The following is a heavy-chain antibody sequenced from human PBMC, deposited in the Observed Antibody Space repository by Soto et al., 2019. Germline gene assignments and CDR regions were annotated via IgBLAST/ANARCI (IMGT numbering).Heavy chain of an antibody. Sequence: PWGSLRLSCAASGFTFSSYAMSWVRQAPGKGLEWVSAISGSGGSTYYADSVKGRFTISRDNSKNTLYLQMNSLRAEDTAVYYCAKGTLRSPAGIFDYWGQGTLVTVSS. V-gene: IGHV3-23*01. CDR2: ISGSGGST. D-gene: IGHD1-26*01. CDR1: GFTFSSYA. J-gene: IGHJ4*02. CDR3: AKGTLRSPAGIFDY.